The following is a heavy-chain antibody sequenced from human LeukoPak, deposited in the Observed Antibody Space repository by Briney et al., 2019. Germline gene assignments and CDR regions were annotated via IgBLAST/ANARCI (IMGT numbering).Heavy chain of an antibody. J-gene: IGHJ4*02. D-gene: IGHD3-10*01. CDR2: IIPIFGTA. CDR1: GGTFSSYA. Sequence: SVKVSCKASGGTFSSYAISWVRQAPGQGLEWMGGIIPIFGTANYAQKFQGRVTITADESTSTAYMELSSLRSEDTAVYYCAREKYYYYGSGSFSYFDYWGRGTLVTVSS. V-gene: IGHV1-69*13. CDR3: AREKYYYYGSGSFSYFDY.